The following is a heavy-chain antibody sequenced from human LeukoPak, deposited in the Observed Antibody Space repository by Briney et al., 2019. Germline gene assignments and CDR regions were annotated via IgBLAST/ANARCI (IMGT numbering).Heavy chain of an antibody. CDR2: INPSGGST. V-gene: IGHV1-46*01. J-gene: IGHJ5*02. CDR3: ARVAYYDYVWGSYSWFDP. CDR1: GHTFTSYY. D-gene: IGHD3-16*01. Sequence: ASVKVSCKASGHTFTSYYMHWVRQAPGRGLEWMGIINPSGGSTSYAQKFQGRVTMTRDTSTSTAYMELRSLRSDDTAVYYCARVAYYDYVWGSYSWFDPWGQGTLVTVSS.